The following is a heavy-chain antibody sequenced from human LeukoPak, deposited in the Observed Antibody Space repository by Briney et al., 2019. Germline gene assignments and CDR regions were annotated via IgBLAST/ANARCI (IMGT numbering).Heavy chain of an antibody. J-gene: IGHJ4*02. Sequence: GRSLRLSCAASGFNFNTSGMHWVRQAPGRGLEWVSYISSGSSTTYYADSVRGRFTISRDNSKNTLYVQMNSLRAEDTAVYYCARDRGRYFDWSGDSWGQGTLVTVSS. D-gene: IGHD3-9*01. V-gene: IGHV3-48*01. CDR1: GFNFNTSG. CDR2: ISSGSSTT. CDR3: ARDRGRYFDWSGDS.